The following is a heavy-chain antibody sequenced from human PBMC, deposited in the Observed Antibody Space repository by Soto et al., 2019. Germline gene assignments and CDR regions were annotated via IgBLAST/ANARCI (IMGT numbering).Heavy chain of an antibody. CDR1: GYSFTSYW. Sequence: GESLKISCKGSGYSFTSYWIGWVRQMPGKGLEWMGIIYPGDSDTRYSPSFQGQVTISADKSISTAYLQWSSLKAADTAMYYCARQSRQLARGPSLYYYYGMDVWGQGTTVTVSS. CDR3: ARQSRQLARGPSLYYYYGMDV. CDR2: IYPGDSDT. D-gene: IGHD6-13*01. V-gene: IGHV5-51*01. J-gene: IGHJ6*02.